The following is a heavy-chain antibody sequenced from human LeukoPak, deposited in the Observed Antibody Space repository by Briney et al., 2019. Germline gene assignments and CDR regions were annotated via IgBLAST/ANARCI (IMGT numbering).Heavy chain of an antibody. Sequence: PSETLSLTCAVYGGSFSGYYWSWIRQPPGKGLEWIGEINHSGSTNYNPSLKSRATISVDTSKNQFSLKLSSVTAADTAVYYCARDGLRYFDWLSSSYLDYWGQGTLVTVSS. D-gene: IGHD3-9*01. V-gene: IGHV4-34*01. J-gene: IGHJ4*02. CDR2: INHSGST. CDR1: GGSFSGYY. CDR3: ARDGLRYFDWLSSSYLDY.